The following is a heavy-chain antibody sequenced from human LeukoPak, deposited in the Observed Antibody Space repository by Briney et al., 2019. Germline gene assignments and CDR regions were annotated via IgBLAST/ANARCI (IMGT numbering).Heavy chain of an antibody. CDR2: INPNSGGT. V-gene: IGHV1-2*02. Sequence: ASVKVSCKASGYTFTGYYMHWVRQAPGQGLEWMGWINPNSGGTNYAQKFQGRVTMTRDTSISTAYIELSRLRSDDTAVYYCATSYSSGWYLLDYWGQGTLVTVSS. J-gene: IGHJ4*02. CDR1: GYTFTGYY. D-gene: IGHD6-19*01. CDR3: ATSYSSGWYLLDY.